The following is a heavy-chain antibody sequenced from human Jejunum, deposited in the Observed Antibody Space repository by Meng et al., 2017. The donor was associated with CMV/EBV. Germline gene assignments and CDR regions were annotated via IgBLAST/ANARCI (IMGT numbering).Heavy chain of an antibody. CDR2: INPGGGTT. V-gene: IGHV1-46*01. Sequence: SCKAYEYNFISHEMHWVREAPGQGLEWMGVINPGGGTTSYAQKFQGRVTMTRDTSTSTVYMELSSLRSEDTAVYYCAKNEEGADWLGPWGQGALVTVSS. J-gene: IGHJ5*02. CDR3: AKNEEGADWLGP. CDR1: EYNFISHE. D-gene: IGHD1-1*01.